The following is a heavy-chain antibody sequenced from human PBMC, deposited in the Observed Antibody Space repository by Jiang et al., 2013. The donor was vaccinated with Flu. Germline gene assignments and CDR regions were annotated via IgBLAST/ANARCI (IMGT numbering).Heavy chain of an antibody. V-gene: IGHV3-30*18. CDR3: TKVGSNYVKTLDVFDM. D-gene: IGHD4-11*01. J-gene: IGHJ3*02. CDR2: ISYDGNNK. Sequence: VQLVESGGGVVQPGRSLRLSCAVSGFSFSSNGMHWVRQAPGKGLEWVAAISYDGNNKYYADSVRGRFTISRDNSKNTLYLQLNSLRPEDTAVYYCTKVGSNYVKTLDVFDMWGKGT. CDR1: GFSFSSNG.